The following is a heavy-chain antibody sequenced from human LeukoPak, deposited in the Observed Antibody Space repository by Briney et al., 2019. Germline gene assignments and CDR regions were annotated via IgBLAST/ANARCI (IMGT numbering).Heavy chain of an antibody. J-gene: IGHJ5*02. Sequence: PSETLSLTCAVSGGSISSNNWWFWVRPSPEKGLGWIGEIYHDGSTDYNPSLRSRVIVSVDTSKDQFSLKLSSVTAADTAVYYCARVDGWAYSGYDAFAFLRAPWGEGTLVTVYS. D-gene: IGHD5-12*01. CDR2: IYHDGST. V-gene: IGHV4-4*02. CDR3: ARVDGWAYSGYDAFAFLRAP. CDR1: GGSISSNNW.